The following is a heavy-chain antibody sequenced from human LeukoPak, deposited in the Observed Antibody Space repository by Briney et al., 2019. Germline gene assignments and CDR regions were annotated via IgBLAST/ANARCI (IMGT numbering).Heavy chain of an antibody. CDR3: ARARTPNLRSASPYYFDY. CDR1: GFTFSSYS. J-gene: IGHJ4*02. D-gene: IGHD1-14*01. CDR2: ISSSSSTI. Sequence: PPGGSLRLSCAAPGFTFSSYSMNWVRQAPGKGLEWVSYISSSSSTIYYADSVKGRFTISRDNAKNSLYLQMNSLRAEDTAVYYCARARTPNLRSASPYYFDYWGQGTLVTVSS. V-gene: IGHV3-48*04.